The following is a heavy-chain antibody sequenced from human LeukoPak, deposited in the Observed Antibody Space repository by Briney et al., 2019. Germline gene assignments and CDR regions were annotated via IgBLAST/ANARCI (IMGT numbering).Heavy chain of an antibody. J-gene: IGHJ4*02. CDR1: GFTFSGSA. Sequence: GGSLRLSCAASGFTFSGSAMHWVRQASGKGLECLGLIRRTTNNYATAYAASVRGRFTISRDDSKDTAYLQMNSLKTEDTAVYYCTGGSGWYSPDYWGQGTLVTVSS. V-gene: IGHV3-73*01. CDR2: IRRTTNNYAT. D-gene: IGHD6-19*01. CDR3: TGGSGWYSPDY.